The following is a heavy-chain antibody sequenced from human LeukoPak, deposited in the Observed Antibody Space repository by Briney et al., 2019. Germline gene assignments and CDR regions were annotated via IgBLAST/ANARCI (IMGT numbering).Heavy chain of an antibody. V-gene: IGHV1-46*03. D-gene: IGHD5-18*01. CDR2: INPSGGST. CDR1: GYTFTSNY. J-gene: IGHJ6*03. CDR3: ASTGGYSYGLYYYYCMDV. Sequence: ASVKVSCKASGYTFTSNYMHWVRQAPGQGLQWMGIINPSGGSTSYAQKFQGRVTMTRDTSTSTVYMQLSSLRSEDTAVYYCASTGGYSYGLYYYYCMDVWGKGSTVTVSS.